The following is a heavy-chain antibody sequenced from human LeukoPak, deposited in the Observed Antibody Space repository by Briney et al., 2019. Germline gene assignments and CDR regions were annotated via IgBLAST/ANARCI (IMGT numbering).Heavy chain of an antibody. J-gene: IGHJ3*02. Sequence: PSETLSLTCRVSGASINSGSNYWGWIRQPPGKTLEWIGSIYSSGSTYYNPSLKSRVIIMIDTPKNHFSLTLSSVTAADAAVYYCARSDGYGLVGIWGQGTMVTVSS. CDR1: GASINSGSNY. CDR2: IYSSGST. V-gene: IGHV4-39*07. CDR3: ARSDGYGLVGI. D-gene: IGHD3-22*01.